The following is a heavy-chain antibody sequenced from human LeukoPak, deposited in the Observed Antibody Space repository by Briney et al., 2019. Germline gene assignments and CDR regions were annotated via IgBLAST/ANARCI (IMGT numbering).Heavy chain of an antibody. J-gene: IGHJ4*02. CDR2: INHSGST. D-gene: IGHD3-3*01. CDR3: ARAGLRFFGLGY. V-gene: IGHV4-34*01. Sequence: PSETLSLTCAIYGGSFSGYYWSWIRQPPGKGLEWIGEINHSGSTNYNPSLKSRVTISVDTSKNQFSLKLSSVTAADTAVYYCARAGLRFFGLGYWGQGTLVTVSS. CDR1: GGSFSGYY.